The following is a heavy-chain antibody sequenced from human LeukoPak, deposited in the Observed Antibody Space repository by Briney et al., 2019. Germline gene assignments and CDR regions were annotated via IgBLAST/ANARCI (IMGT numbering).Heavy chain of an antibody. CDR3: ARDRSPGIAAGNDAFDI. Sequence: SVKVSCKASGGTFSSYAISWVRQAPGQGLEWMGGIIPIFGTANYAQKFQGRVTITADESTSTAYMELSSLRSEDTAVYYCARDRSPGIAAGNDAFDIWGQGTMVTVSS. D-gene: IGHD6-13*01. CDR1: GGTFSSYA. J-gene: IGHJ3*02. V-gene: IGHV1-69*13. CDR2: IIPIFGTA.